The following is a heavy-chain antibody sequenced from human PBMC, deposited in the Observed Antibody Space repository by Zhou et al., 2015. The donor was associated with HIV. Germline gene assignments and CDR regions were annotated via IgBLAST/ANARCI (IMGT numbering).Heavy chain of an antibody. Sequence: QVQLVQSGAEVKKPGASVKVSCKASGYTFSSHYMHWVRQAPGQGLEWMGLINPSGGGTSYAQKFRARVTMTRDTSTSTVYMVLSSLRSEDTAVYYCASSIAAAGRPRAYYYYGMDVWGQGTTVTVSS. CDR2: INPSGGGT. V-gene: IGHV1-46*01. D-gene: IGHD6-13*01. J-gene: IGHJ6*02. CDR1: GYTFSSHY. CDR3: ASSIAAAGRPRAYYYYGMDV.